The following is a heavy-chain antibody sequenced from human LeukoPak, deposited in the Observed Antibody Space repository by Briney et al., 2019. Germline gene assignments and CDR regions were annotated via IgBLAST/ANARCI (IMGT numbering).Heavy chain of an antibody. J-gene: IGHJ4*02. D-gene: IGHD4-17*01. Sequence: PGGSLRLSCSASGFTFSSYAMHWVRQATGKGLEYVSAISSNGGSTYYVDSVKGRFTIPRDNSKNTLYLQMSSLRAEDTAVYYCVKDLGISVTTAPGFDYWGQGTLVTVSS. V-gene: IGHV3-64D*06. CDR1: GFTFSSYA. CDR3: VKDLGISVTTAPGFDY. CDR2: ISSNGGST.